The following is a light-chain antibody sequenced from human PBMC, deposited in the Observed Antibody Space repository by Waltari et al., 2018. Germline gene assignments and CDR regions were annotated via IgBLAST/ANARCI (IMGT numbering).Light chain of an antibody. CDR1: QNINNN. CDR2: APS. V-gene: IGKV1-39*01. CDR3: QQSYSTPPLT. J-gene: IGKJ4*01. Sequence: DIQMTQSPSSLSASVGDRVTITCRASQNINNNLNWYQQTPGKAPRLLISAPSSLQSGVPSRFSGSGSGTDFTLTISSLQPEDFATYYCQQSYSTPPLTFGGGTKVEI.